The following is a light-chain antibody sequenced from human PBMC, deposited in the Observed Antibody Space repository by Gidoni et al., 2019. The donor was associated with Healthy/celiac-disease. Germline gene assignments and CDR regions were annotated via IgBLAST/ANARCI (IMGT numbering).Light chain of an antibody. V-gene: IGKV3-11*01. CDR3: QQRSNWAVT. Sequence: EIVLTQYPATLSLSPGERATLSCRASQSVSSYLAWYQQKPGQAPRLLIYDASNRATGIPARFSGSGSGTDFTLTISSLEPEDFAVYYCQQRSNWAVTFGGGTKVEIK. J-gene: IGKJ4*01. CDR2: DAS. CDR1: QSVSSY.